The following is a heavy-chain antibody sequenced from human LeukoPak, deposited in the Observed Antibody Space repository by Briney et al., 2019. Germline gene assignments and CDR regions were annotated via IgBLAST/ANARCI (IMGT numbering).Heavy chain of an antibody. J-gene: IGHJ4*02. CDR2: IKQDGSEK. CDR1: GFTFSSYW. Sequence: SGGSLRLSCAASGFTFSSYWMSWVRQAPGKGLEWVANIKQDGSEKYYVDSVKGRFTISRDNAKNSLYLQMNSLRAEDTAVYYCARGIVVVPAAIKIDYFDYWGQGTLVTVSS. V-gene: IGHV3-7*04. CDR3: ARGIVVVPAAIKIDYFDY. D-gene: IGHD2-2*02.